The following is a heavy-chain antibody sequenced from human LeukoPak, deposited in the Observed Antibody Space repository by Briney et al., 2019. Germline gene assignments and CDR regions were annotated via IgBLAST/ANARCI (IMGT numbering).Heavy chain of an antibody. J-gene: IGHJ4*02. CDR3: TTTVTDFDY. CDR1: GFTFSSYW. Sequence: GGSLRLSCAASGFTFSSYWMSWVRQAPGKGLEWVANIKQDGSEKFYVDSVKGRFTISRDNAKNSLYLRMNSLRAEDTAVYYCTTTVTDFDYWGQGTLVTVSS. CDR2: IKQDGSEK. V-gene: IGHV3-7*01. D-gene: IGHD4-17*01.